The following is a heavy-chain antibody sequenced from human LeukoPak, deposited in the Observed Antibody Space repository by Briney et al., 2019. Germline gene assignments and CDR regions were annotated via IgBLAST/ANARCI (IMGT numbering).Heavy chain of an antibody. D-gene: IGHD4-17*01. Sequence: GGSLRLSCTASGLTFSSYAMSWVRQAPGKGLEWVSAISGSSTYYADSVKGRFTISRDNSKNTLYLQMNSLRAEDTAKYYCVRYGFDYWGQGTLVTVSS. CDR2: ISGSST. CDR1: GLTFSSYA. J-gene: IGHJ4*02. V-gene: IGHV3-23*05. CDR3: VRYGFDY.